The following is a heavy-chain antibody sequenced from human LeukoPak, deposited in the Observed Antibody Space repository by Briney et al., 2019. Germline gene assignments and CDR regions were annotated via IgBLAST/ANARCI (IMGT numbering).Heavy chain of an antibody. CDR1: GFTFSDYV. D-gene: IGHD2-15*01. CDR3: ARRDIVVIVSASDY. CDR2: ITASGDST. Sequence: TGGSLRLSCAASGFTFSDYVMIWVRQAPGKGLEWVSGITASGDSTYYADSVKGRFTMSRDNSKNTVYLQMNSLRVDDTAVYYCARRDIVVIVSASDYWGQGTLVTVSS. J-gene: IGHJ4*02. V-gene: IGHV3-23*01.